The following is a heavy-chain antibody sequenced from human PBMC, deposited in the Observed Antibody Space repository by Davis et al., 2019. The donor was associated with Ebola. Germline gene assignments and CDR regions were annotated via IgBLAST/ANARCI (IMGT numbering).Heavy chain of an antibody. D-gene: IGHD1-26*01. CDR3: AASIVGATIVFDY. Sequence: PSETLSLTCAVYGGSFSGYYWSWIRQPPGKGLEWIGSIYHSGSTYYNPSLKSRVTISVDTSKNQFSLKLSSVTAADTAVYYCAASIVGATIVFDYWGQGTLVTVSS. J-gene: IGHJ4*02. CDR2: IYHSGST. V-gene: IGHV4-34*01. CDR1: GGSFSGYY.